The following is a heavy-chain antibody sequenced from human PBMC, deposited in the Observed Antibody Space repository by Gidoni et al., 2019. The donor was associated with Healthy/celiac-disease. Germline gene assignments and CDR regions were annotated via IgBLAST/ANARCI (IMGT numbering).Heavy chain of an antibody. J-gene: IGHJ4*02. V-gene: IGHV3-30*18. Sequence: QVQLVESGGGVVQPGRSMRLSFAASGFTFSSDGMHWVRQAPVKGLEWVAVISYDGSNKYYADSVKGRFTISRDNSKSTLYLQMNSLRAEDTAVYYCAKDRIAALWGQGTLVTVSS. CDR1: GFTFSSDG. CDR3: AKDRIAAL. D-gene: IGHD6-25*01. CDR2: ISYDGSNK.